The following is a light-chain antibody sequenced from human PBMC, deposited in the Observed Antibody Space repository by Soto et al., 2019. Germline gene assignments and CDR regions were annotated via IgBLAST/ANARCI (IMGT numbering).Light chain of an antibody. CDR2: STN. CDR1: SSNLGSNT. V-gene: IGLV1-44*01. Sequence: QSVLTQPPSSSETPGQRVTSSCSGSSSNLGSNTFNWYQQVPGTAPKLLSFSTNQRPSGVPDRISGSKSGTSASLAISGLQPDDEAPYYCAAWDDRLNGPVFGGGTTLTVL. CDR3: AAWDDRLNGPV. J-gene: IGLJ2*01.